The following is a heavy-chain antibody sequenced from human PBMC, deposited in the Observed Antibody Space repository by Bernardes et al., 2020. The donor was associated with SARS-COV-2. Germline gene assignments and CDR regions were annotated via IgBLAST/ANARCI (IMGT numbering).Heavy chain of an antibody. D-gene: IGHD3-10*01. CDR3: ARDYRRITMVQGVRGNYGMDV. Sequence: SVKVSCKASGGTFSSYAISWVRQAPGQGLEWMGRIIPILGIANYAQKFQGRVTITTDKSTSTAYMELSSLRSEDTAVYYCARDYRRITMVQGVRGNYGMDVWGQGTTVTVSS. J-gene: IGHJ6*02. V-gene: IGHV1-69*04. CDR1: GGTFSSYA. CDR2: IIPILGIA.